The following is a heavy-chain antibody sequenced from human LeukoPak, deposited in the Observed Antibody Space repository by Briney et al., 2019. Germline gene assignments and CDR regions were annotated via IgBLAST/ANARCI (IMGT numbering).Heavy chain of an antibody. CDR3: AKTSTLGLYYFDY. V-gene: IGHV3-74*01. CDR1: GFTFRSYW. J-gene: IGHJ4*02. CDR2: INTDGRST. D-gene: IGHD3-16*01. Sequence: GGSLRLSCAASGFTFRSYWMHWVRQAPGKGLEWVSRINTDGRSTSYADSVKGRFTISRDNAKLYLQMNSLRAEDTAVYYCAKTSTLGLYYFDYWGQGTLVTVSS.